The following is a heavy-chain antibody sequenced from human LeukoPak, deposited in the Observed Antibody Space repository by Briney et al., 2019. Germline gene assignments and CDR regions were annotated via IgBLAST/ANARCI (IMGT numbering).Heavy chain of an antibody. CDR3: ASPLHDTAMGNYYFDY. V-gene: IGHV1-69*04. D-gene: IGHD5-18*01. CDR1: GGTFSSYA. J-gene: IGHJ4*02. Sequence: SVKVSCKASGGTFSSYATSWVRQAPGQGLEWMGRIIPILGIANYAQKFQGRVTTTADKSTSTAYMELSSLRSEDTAVYYCASPLHDTAMGNYYFDYWGQGTLVTVSS. CDR2: IIPILGIA.